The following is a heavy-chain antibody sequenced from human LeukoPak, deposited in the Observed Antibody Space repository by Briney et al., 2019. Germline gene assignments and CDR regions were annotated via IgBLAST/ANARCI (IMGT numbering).Heavy chain of an antibody. J-gene: IGHJ6*03. CDR3: AGLQGHNYYYMDV. V-gene: IGHV4-34*01. CDR2: INHSGTT. CDR1: GGSFSGYY. Sequence: KTSETLSLTCAVYGGSFSGYYWSWIRQSPGRGRDWIGDINHSGTTNYNPSLKSRLSISVDTSKNQSSLRLTSVTAADTAVYYCAGLQGHNYYYMDVWGEGTTVTVSS.